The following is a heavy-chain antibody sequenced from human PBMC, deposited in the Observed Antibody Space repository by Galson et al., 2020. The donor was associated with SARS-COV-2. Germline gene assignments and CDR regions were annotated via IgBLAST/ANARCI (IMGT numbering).Heavy chain of an antibody. V-gene: IGHV4-39*07. J-gene: IGHJ6*02. Sequence: ASETLSLTCIVSGGSISSSRYFWGWLRQSPGKGLDWIGSIYYSGSTYYNPSLKSRVTMSLDTSKNQFSLNLSSVTAADTAVYYCARDEGYSSGFTGADVWGQGTTVTVSS. CDR2: IYYSGST. CDR3: ARDEGYSSGFTGADV. D-gene: IGHD6-19*01. CDR1: GGSISSSRYF.